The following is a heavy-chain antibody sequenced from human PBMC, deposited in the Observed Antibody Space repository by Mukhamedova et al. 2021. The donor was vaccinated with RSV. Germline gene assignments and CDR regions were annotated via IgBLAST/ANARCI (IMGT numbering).Heavy chain of an antibody. Sequence: GGSISSSSYYWSWIRQPAGKGLEWIGRIYTSGSTNYNPSLKSRVTISVDTSKNQFSLKLSSVTAADTAVYYCAREAAKTWRPRNYY. J-gene: IGHJ6*01. CDR3: AREAAKTWRPRNYY. D-gene: IGHD1-1*01. V-gene: IGHV4-61*02. CDR1: GGSISSSSYY. CDR2: IYTSGST.